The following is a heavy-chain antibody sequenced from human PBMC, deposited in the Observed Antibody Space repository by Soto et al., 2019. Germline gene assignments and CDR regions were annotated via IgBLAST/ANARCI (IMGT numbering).Heavy chain of an antibody. CDR2: INSDGSKT. CDR1: KFTFSSYW. Sequence: EVQLVESGGDLVQPGGSLRLSCAASKFTFSSYWMHWVRQAPGKGLVWVSHINSDGSKTTYADSVKGRFTISRDNARNTLYLQINSLRAEDTAVYYCARQAYYGSVYFDYWGQGPLVTVSS. J-gene: IGHJ4*02. D-gene: IGHD3-10*01. CDR3: ARQAYYGSVYFDY. V-gene: IGHV3-74*01.